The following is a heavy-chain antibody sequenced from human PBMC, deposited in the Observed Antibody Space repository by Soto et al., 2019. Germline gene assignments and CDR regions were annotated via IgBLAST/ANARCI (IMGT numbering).Heavy chain of an antibody. CDR3: ARGTYGSGSYYIDY. J-gene: IGHJ4*02. D-gene: IGHD3-10*01. Sequence: SENLSLTFDSSGGSIRTSKWWSWVRQPPGKGLEWIGEIYHSGSTNYNPSLKSRVTISVDKSKNQFSLKLSSVTAADTAVYYCARGTYGSGSYYIDYWGQG. V-gene: IGHV4-4*02. CDR2: IYHSGST. CDR1: GGSIRTSKW.